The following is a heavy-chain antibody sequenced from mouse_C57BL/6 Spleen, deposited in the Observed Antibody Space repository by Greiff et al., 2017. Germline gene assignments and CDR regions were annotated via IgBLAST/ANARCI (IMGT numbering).Heavy chain of an antibody. D-gene: IGHD4-1*01. CDR1: GFSFTSYG. CDR2: IWSGGST. J-gene: IGHJ2*01. Sequence: VKLVESGPGLVQPSQSLSITCTVSGFSFTSYGVHWVRQPPGKGLEWLGVIWSGGSTDYTAAFISRLSISKDNSKSQVFFKMNSLQADDTAIYYCAKLTGTGYFDYWGQGTTLTVSS. V-gene: IGHV2-4*01. CDR3: AKLTGTGYFDY.